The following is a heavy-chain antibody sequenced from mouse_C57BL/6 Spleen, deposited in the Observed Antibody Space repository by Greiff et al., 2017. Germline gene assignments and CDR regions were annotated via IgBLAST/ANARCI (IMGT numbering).Heavy chain of an antibody. J-gene: IGHJ3*01. D-gene: IGHD2-4*01. CDR3: AIYDYDEGFAY. V-gene: IGHV1-18*01. CDR2: INPNNGGT. Sequence: VQLQQSGPELVKPGASVKIPCKASGYTFTDYNVDWVKQSHGKSLEWIGDINPNNGGTIYNQKFKGKATLTVDKSSSTAYMELRSLTSEDTAVYYCAIYDYDEGFAYWGQGTLVTVSA. CDR1: GYTFTDYN.